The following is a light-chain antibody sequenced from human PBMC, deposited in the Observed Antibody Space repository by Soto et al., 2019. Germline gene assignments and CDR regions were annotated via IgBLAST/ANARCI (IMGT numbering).Light chain of an antibody. J-gene: IGKJ1*01. CDR1: QSVSSSY. CDR2: GAS. V-gene: IGKV3-15*01. Sequence: IVLTQPPGTLSLSPGKRATLSCRAIQSVSSSYLAWYQQKPGQAPRLLIYGASTRATGIPARFSGSGSGTEFTLTISSLQSEDFAVYYCQQYNNWPPWTFGQGTKVDIK. CDR3: QQYNNWPPWT.